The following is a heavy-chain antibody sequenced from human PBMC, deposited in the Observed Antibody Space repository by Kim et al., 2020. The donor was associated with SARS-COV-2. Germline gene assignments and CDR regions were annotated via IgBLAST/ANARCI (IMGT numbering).Heavy chain of an antibody. Sequence: SETLSLTCTVSGGSISSSSYYWGWIRQPPGKGLEWIGSIYYSGSTYYNPSLKSRVTISVDTSKNQFSLKLSSVTAADTAVYYCARDVVVAATLSIDYWGQGTLVTVSS. CDR3: ARDVVVAATLSIDY. J-gene: IGHJ4*02. D-gene: IGHD2-15*01. CDR1: GGSISSSSYY. V-gene: IGHV4-39*02. CDR2: IYYSGST.